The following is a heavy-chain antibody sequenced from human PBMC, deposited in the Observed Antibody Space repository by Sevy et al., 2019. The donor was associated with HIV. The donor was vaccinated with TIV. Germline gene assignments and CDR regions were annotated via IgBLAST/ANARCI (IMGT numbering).Heavy chain of an antibody. CDR1: GFTFTSSA. Sequence: ASVKVSCKASGFTFTSSAVQWVRQARGQRLEWIGWIVVGSGNTNYAQKFQERVTITRDMSTSTAYMGLSSLRSEDTAVYYCAAAPYYDFWSGEALDYWGQGTLVTVSS. V-gene: IGHV1-58*01. J-gene: IGHJ4*02. CDR2: IVVGSGNT. D-gene: IGHD3-3*01. CDR3: AAAPYYDFWSGEALDY.